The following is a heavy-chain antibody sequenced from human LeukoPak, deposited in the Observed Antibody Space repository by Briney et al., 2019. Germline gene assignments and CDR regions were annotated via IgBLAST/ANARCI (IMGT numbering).Heavy chain of an antibody. CDR2: IYYSGST. D-gene: IGHD3-10*01. Sequence: IGYIYYSGSTNYNPSLKSRVTISVDTSKNQFSLKLSSVTAADTAVYYCARAVGGSGSYADYWGQGTLVTVSS. V-gene: IGHV4-59*01. J-gene: IGHJ4*02. CDR3: ARAVGGSGSYADY.